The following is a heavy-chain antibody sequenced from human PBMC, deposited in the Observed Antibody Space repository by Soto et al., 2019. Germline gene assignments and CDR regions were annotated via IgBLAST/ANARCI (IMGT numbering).Heavy chain of an antibody. CDR1: GYSFTDYH. D-gene: IGHD3-22*01. Sequence: SVKVSRKASGYSFTDYHIHWVRQAPGQGLEWMGGIIPIFGTANYAQKFQGRVTITADESTSTAYMELSSLRSEDTAVYYCARDIPYCYDSSGYYPGPTYWYFDLWGRGTPVTVSS. CDR2: IIPIFGTA. CDR3: ARDIPYCYDSSGYYPGPTYWYFDL. J-gene: IGHJ2*01. V-gene: IGHV1-69*13.